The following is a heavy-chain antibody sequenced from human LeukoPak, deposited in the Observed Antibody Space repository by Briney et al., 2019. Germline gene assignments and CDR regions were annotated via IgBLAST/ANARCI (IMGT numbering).Heavy chain of an antibody. CDR1: GFTFSSYA. CDR3: AKGGTTARSRKNYYFDY. CDR2: ISGSGGST. Sequence: TGGSLRLSCAASGFTFSSYAMTWVRQAPGKGLEWVSAISGSGGSTYYADSVKGRFTISRDNSKNTLYLQMNSLRAEDTAVYYCAKGGTTARSRKNYYFDYWGQGTLVTVSS. J-gene: IGHJ4*02. V-gene: IGHV3-23*01. D-gene: IGHD4-17*01.